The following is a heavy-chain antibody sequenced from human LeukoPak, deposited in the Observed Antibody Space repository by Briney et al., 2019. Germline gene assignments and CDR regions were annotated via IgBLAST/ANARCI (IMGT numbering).Heavy chain of an antibody. J-gene: IGHJ4*02. D-gene: IGHD3-22*01. CDR1: GFIFSNNW. V-gene: IGHV3-7*01. Sequence: GGSLRLSCAASGFIFSNNWMSWVRQAPGKGLEWVANIKQDGSEKYYADSVKGRFTISRDNSKNTLFLQMNSLRAEDTAVYYCARAAYDSSGYLTLWGQGTLVTVSS. CDR2: IKQDGSEK. CDR3: ARAAYDSSGYLTL.